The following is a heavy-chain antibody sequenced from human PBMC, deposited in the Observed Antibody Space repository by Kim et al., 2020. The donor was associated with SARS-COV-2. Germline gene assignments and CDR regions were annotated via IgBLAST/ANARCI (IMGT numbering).Heavy chain of an antibody. J-gene: IGHJ4*02. Sequence: SETLSLTCTVSGGSISSYYWSWIRQPPGKGLEWIGYIYYSGSTNYNPSLKSRVTISVDTSKNQFSLKLSSVTAADTAVYYCARLTRLGLDYWGQGTLVTVSS. CDR1: GGSISSYY. CDR2: IYYSGST. V-gene: IGHV4-59*08. CDR3: ARLTRLGLDY.